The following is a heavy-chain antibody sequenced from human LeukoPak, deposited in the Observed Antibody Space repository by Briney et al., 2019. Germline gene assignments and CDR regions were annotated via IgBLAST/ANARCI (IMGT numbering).Heavy chain of an antibody. V-gene: IGHV3-48*01. CDR2: ISGGSKTI. CDR1: GFTFSSYS. Sequence: GGSLRLSCAASGFTFSSYSMIWVRQAPGKGLEWVSYISGGSKTIYYADSVKGRFTISRDNGKSSLYPQMSSLRVEDTAVYYCARAPSGNKYGSDYWGQGTLVTVSS. J-gene: IGHJ4*02. D-gene: IGHD5-18*01. CDR3: ARAPSGNKYGSDY.